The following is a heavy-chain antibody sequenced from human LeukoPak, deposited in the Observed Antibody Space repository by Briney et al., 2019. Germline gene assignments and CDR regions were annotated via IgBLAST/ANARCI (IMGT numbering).Heavy chain of an antibody. CDR2: ISGSGGST. CDR3: AKRPYSSSWYGFYGY. D-gene: IGHD6-13*01. CDR1: GFTFSSYA. V-gene: IGHV3-23*01. Sequence: GGSLRLSCAASGFTFSSYAMSWVRQAPGKGLEWVSAISGSGGSTYYADPVKGRFTISRDNSKNTLYLQMNSLRAEDTAVYYCAKRPYSSSWYGFYGYWGQGTLVTVSS. J-gene: IGHJ4*02.